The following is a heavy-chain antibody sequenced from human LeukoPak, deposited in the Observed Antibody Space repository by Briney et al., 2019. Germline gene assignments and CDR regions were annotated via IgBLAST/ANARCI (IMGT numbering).Heavy chain of an antibody. J-gene: IGHJ4*02. CDR1: GFTFSSSA. D-gene: IGHD6-13*01. Sequence: GGSLRLSCAASGFTFSSSATSWVRQVPGKGLEWVANINTDGSEEYYVDSVKGRFTISRDNARNSLYLQMNSLIVEDTAVYYCARDPAAWDYWGQGTLVTVSS. V-gene: IGHV3-7*01. CDR2: INTDGSEE. CDR3: ARDPAAWDY.